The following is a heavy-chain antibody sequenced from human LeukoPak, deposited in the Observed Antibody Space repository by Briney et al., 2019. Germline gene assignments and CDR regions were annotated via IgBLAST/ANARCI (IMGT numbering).Heavy chain of an antibody. CDR3: ARGGYSYGTYFDY. Sequence: ASVKVSCKASGYTFTSYGISWVRQAPGQGLEWMGWINPNSGGTNYAQKLQGRVTMTTDTSTSTAYMELRSLRSDDTAVYYCARGGYSYGTYFDYWGQGTLVTISS. CDR1: GYTFTSYG. D-gene: IGHD5-18*01. CDR2: INPNSGGT. V-gene: IGHV1-18*01. J-gene: IGHJ4*02.